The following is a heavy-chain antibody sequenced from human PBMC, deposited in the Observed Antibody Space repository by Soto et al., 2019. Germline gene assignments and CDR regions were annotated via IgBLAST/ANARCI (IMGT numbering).Heavy chain of an antibody. CDR2: IYYSGST. J-gene: IGHJ5*02. CDR3: ARVENWFDP. Sequence: PRSHTRTVAYGSIGSYYWSWIRQTQRKGLEWIGYIYYSGSTNYNPPLKSRVTISVDTSKNQFSLKLSSVTAADTAVYYCARVENWFDPWGQGTLVTVSS. CDR1: YGSIGSYY. V-gene: IGHV4-59*01.